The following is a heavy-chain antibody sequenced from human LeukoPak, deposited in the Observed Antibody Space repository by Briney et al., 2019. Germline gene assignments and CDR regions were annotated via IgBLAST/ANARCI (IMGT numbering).Heavy chain of an antibody. D-gene: IGHD4-17*01. CDR1: GYRFTSYW. Sequence: GESLKISFKGSGYRFTSYWIGWVRQMPGKGLEWMGIIYPGDSDTRYSPSFQGQVTISADKSISTAYLQWSSLKASDTAMYYCARHIVNYGDEGVYWGQGTLVTVSS. J-gene: IGHJ4*02. V-gene: IGHV5-51*01. CDR2: IYPGDSDT. CDR3: ARHIVNYGDEGVY.